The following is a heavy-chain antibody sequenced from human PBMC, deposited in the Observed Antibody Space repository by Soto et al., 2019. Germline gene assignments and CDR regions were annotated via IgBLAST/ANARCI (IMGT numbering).Heavy chain of an antibody. Sequence: PSETLSLTCTVSRGSSSGSYWAWIRQPPGKGLEYIGHIYYTGSTNYSPSLQSRVTMSVDTSKNQFSLKLTSVTAADTAVYYCARHATGGTYPLDYWGQGTLVTVSS. CDR3: ARHATGGTYPLDY. D-gene: IGHD1-26*01. V-gene: IGHV4-59*08. J-gene: IGHJ4*02. CDR2: IYYTGST. CDR1: RGSSSGSY.